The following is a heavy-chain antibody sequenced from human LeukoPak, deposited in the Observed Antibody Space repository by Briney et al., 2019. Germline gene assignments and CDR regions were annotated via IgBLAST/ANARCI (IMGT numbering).Heavy chain of an antibody. J-gene: IGHJ4*02. V-gene: IGHV4-59*01. Sequence: PSETLSLTCTVSGGSISSYYWSWIRQPPGKGLEWIGYIYYSGSTNYNPSLKSRVTISVDTSKNQFSLKLSSVTAADTAVYYCARSRLPYSSSSRELDYWGQGTLVTVSS. D-gene: IGHD6-13*01. CDR1: GGSISSYY. CDR3: ARSRLPYSSSSRELDY. CDR2: IYYSGST.